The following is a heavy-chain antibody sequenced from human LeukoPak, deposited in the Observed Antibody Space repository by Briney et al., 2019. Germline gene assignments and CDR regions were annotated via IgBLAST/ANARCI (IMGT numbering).Heavy chain of an antibody. D-gene: IGHD2-2*01. J-gene: IGHJ4*02. V-gene: IGHV3-48*01. CDR3: AKDGYCSSTSCYPAPY. Sequence: GGSLRLSCAGSGFTFSAYAMAWVRQVSGKGLECVSHITTGGSSIFYADSVKGRFTISRDNSKNTLYLQMNSLRAEDTAVYYCAKDGYCSSTSCYPAPYWGQGTLVTVSS. CDR2: ITTGGSSI. CDR1: GFTFSAYA.